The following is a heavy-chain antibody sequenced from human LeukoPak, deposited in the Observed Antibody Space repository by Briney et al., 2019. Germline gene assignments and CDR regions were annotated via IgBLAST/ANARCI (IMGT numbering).Heavy chain of an antibody. CDR3: ARDGGSAPDY. CDR2: IYYSGST. J-gene: IGHJ4*02. Sequence: SETLSLTCTVSGGSISSYYWSWIRQPPGKGLEWIGYIYYSGSTNYNPSLKSRVTISVDTSKNQFSLQLNSVTPEDTAVYYCARDGGSAPDYWGQGTLVTVSS. V-gene: IGHV4-59*12. CDR1: GGSISSYY. D-gene: IGHD1-26*01.